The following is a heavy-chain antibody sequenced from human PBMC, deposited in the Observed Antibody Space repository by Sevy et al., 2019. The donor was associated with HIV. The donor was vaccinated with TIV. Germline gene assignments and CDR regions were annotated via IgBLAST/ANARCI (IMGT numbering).Heavy chain of an antibody. V-gene: IGHV3-23*01. Sequence: GGSLRLSCAASGFIFSSFAMGWVRQGPRQGLEWISVISASGDYTYYADSVKGRFTISRDNSKNTLFLQMNSLRAEDTAIFYCAKKMGGGSGMAFLIDYWGQGTLVTVSS. J-gene: IGHJ4*02. CDR3: AKKMGGGSGMAFLIDY. CDR2: ISASGDYT. D-gene: IGHD1-20*01. CDR1: GFIFSSFA.